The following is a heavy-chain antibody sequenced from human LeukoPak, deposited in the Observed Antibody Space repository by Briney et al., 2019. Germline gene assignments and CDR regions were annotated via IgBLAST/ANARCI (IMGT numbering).Heavy chain of an antibody. CDR3: ARDWVLERLPTKHYGMDV. J-gene: IGHJ6*02. V-gene: IGHV4-59*01. CDR2: IYYSGST. Sequence: SETLSLTCTVSGGSISSYYWSWIRQPPGKGLEWIGYIYYSGSTNYNPSLKSRVTISVDTSKNQFSLKLSSVTAADTAVYYCARDWVLERLPTKHYGMDVWGQGTTVTVSS. D-gene: IGHD1-1*01. CDR1: GGSISSYY.